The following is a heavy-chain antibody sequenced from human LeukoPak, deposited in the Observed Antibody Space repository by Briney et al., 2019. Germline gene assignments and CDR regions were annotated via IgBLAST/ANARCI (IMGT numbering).Heavy chain of an antibody. CDR2: IYHSGST. D-gene: IGHD3-9*01. J-gene: IGHJ5*02. V-gene: IGHV4-4*02. CDR3: ASRHRDILTGYA. Sequence: SGTLSLTCAVSSGSISSNNWWSWARQPPGKGLEWIGEIYHSGSTNYNPSLKSRVTISVDKSKNQFSLKLSSVTAADTAVYYCASRHRDILTGYAWGQGTLVTVSS. CDR1: SGSISSNNW.